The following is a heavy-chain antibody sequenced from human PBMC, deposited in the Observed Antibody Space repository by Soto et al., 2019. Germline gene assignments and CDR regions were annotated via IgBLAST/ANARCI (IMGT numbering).Heavy chain of an antibody. CDR1: GYTFTSYG. Sequence: ASVKVSCKASGYTFTSYGISWVRQAPGQGLEWMGWISAYNGNTNYAQKLQGRVTMTTDTSTSTAYMELRSLRSDDTAVYYCAGGPVTMVRGVIRNGGVGYFDYWGQGTLVTVSS. J-gene: IGHJ4*02. V-gene: IGHV1-18*01. CDR3: AGGPVTMVRGVIRNGGVGYFDY. CDR2: ISAYNGNT. D-gene: IGHD3-10*01.